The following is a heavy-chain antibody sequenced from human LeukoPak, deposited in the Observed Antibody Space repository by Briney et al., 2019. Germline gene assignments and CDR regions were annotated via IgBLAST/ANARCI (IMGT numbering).Heavy chain of an antibody. CDR1: GFTFSSYA. CDR2: IKQDGSEK. CDR3: ARDRDEYSSSWGARAFDI. V-gene: IGHV3-7*01. J-gene: IGHJ3*02. D-gene: IGHD6-13*01. Sequence: PGGSLRLSCAASGFTFSSYAMSWVRQAPGKGLEWVANIKQDGSEKYYVDSVKGRFTISRDNAKNSLYLQMNSLRAEDTAVYYCARDRDEYSSSWGARAFDIWGQGTMVTVSS.